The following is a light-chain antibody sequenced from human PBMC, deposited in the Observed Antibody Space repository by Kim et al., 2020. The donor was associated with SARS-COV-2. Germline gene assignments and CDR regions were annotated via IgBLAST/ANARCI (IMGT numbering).Light chain of an antibody. V-gene: IGKV1-33*01. CDR2: DAS. Sequence: AASVGDGVTITCQASQDISNYLNWYQQKPGKAPKLLIYDASNLERGVPTRFSGSGSGTDFTFTISSLQPEDIATYYCQQYDNLLTFGGGTKVDIK. J-gene: IGKJ4*01. CDR1: QDISNY. CDR3: QQYDNLLT.